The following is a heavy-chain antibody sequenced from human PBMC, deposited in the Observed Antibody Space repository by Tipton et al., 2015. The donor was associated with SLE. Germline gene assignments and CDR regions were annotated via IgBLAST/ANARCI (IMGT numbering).Heavy chain of an antibody. V-gene: IGHV4-31*03. Sequence: TLSLTCTVSGGSISSNNFFWSWLRQHPGKGLEWIAYIHYDGTAFYNPSLKSRVTISVDTSKNQFSLRLTSVTAADTAVYYCARDVITISDSDAFDIWGQGTMITVSS. CDR3: ARDVITISDSDAFDI. D-gene: IGHD2-21*01. CDR2: IHYDGTA. J-gene: IGHJ3*02. CDR1: GGSISSNNFF.